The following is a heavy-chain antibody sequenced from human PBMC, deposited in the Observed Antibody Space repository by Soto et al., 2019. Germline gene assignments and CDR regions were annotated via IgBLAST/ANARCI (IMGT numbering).Heavy chain of an antibody. D-gene: IGHD1-1*01. Sequence: QVQLVQSGAEVKKPGASVKVSCKASGYTFTTYYIHWVRQAPGQGLAWIGVINPSGGSATYTQIFQDRGTMPRDTSTSTVTMELCSLTTDDTALYHCARSPLLGCLQPWHFDYWGQGALVTVSS. J-gene: IGHJ4*02. CDR1: GYTFTTYY. V-gene: IGHV1-46*01. CDR3: ARSPLLGCLQPWHFDY. CDR2: INPSGGSA.